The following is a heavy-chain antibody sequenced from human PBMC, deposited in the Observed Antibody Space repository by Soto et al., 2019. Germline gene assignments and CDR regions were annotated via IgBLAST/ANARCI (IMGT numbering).Heavy chain of an antibody. J-gene: IGHJ6*02. CDR1: GFTFSSYA. CDR2: ISGSGGST. D-gene: IGHD2-15*01. Sequence: PGGSLRLSCAASGFTFSSYAMSWVRQAPGKGLEWVSAISGSGGSTYHADSVKGRFTISRDNSKNTLYLQMNSLRAEDTAVYYCAKHIVVVVSATPRVKYCMDVWGPGT. V-gene: IGHV3-23*01. CDR3: AKHIVVVVSATPRVKYCMDV.